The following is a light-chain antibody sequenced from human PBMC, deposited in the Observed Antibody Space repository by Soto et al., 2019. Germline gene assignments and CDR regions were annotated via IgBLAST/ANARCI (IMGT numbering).Light chain of an antibody. V-gene: IGKV3-15*01. CDR3: QQYNHWPT. CDR1: QSVNSK. Sequence: EVVLTQSPATLSVSPGERATLSCRAGQSVNSKLAWYQQKPGQAPTLLIYDASTRATGVPGRFSGSGSGTELTLAISSLQSEDFAVYYCQQYNHWPTFGQGTKLEIK. CDR2: DAS. J-gene: IGKJ2*01.